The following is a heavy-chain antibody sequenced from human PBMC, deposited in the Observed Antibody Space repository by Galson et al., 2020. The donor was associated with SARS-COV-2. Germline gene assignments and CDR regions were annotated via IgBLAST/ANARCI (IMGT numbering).Heavy chain of an antibody. D-gene: IGHD4-4*01. J-gene: IGHJ6*03. CDR2: INPSGGST. CDR1: GYTFTSYY. V-gene: IGHV1-46*01. Sequence: ASVKVSCKASGYTFTSYYMHWVRQAPGQGLEWMGIINPSGGSTRYAQKFQGRVTMTRDTSTSTVYMELSSLRSEDTAVYYCARGTTVTTDPEVYYYYYYMDVWGKGTTVTVSS. CDR3: ARGTTVTTDPEVYYYYYYMDV.